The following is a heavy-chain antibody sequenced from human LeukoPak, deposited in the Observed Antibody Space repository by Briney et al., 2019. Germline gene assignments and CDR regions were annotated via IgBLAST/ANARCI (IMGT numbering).Heavy chain of an antibody. Sequence: SQTLSLTCAISGDSASSNSAAWNWIRQSPSRGLEWLGRTYYRSKWYNDYAVSVKSRITINPDTSKNQFSLQLNSVTPEDTAVYYCARDQMRTVAGTLSFFDYWGQGTLVTVSS. V-gene: IGHV6-1*01. CDR2: TYYRSKWYN. J-gene: IGHJ4*02. D-gene: IGHD6-19*01. CDR3: ARDQMRTVAGTLSFFDY. CDR1: GDSASSNSAA.